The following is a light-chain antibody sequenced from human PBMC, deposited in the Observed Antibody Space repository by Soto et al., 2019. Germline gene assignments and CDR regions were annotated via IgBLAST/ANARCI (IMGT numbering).Light chain of an antibody. Sequence: DIQMTQSPSSLSASVGDRVTITCRASQSISSYLNWYQQKPGKAPKLLIYAASSLQSGVPSRFSGSGSGTDFTLTISSLQPEDFATYYCQQSYNHPLTLGGGTKVDIK. V-gene: IGKV1-39*01. CDR1: QSISSY. CDR3: QQSYNHPLT. CDR2: AAS. J-gene: IGKJ4*01.